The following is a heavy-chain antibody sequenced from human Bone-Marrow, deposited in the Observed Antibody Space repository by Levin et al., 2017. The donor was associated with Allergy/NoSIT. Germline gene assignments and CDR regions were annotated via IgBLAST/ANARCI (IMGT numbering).Heavy chain of an antibody. V-gene: IGHV3-30-3*01. CDR1: GFTFSVSA. Sequence: PGGSLRLSCAASGFTFSVSAMHWVRQAPGKGLEWLAFISYDGDSNYSADSLRGRFTISRDNSKNTLYLQMSSLRPEDTAVYYCARSSGSLDSHDAFDIWGQGTMLTVSS. CDR3: ARSSGSLDSHDAFDI. D-gene: IGHD1-26*01. J-gene: IGHJ3*02. CDR2: ISYDGDSN.